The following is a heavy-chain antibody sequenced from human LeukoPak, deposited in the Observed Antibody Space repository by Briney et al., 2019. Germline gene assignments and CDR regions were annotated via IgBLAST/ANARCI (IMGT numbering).Heavy chain of an antibody. D-gene: IGHD3-22*01. Sequence: ASVKVSCKASGYTFTSYGISWVRQAPGQGLEWMGWISAYNGNTNYAQKLQGRVTMTTDTSTSTAYMELRSLRSDDTAVYYCARHYDSSGYYSLGAFDIWGQGTMVTVSS. CDR3: ARHYDSSGYYSLGAFDI. V-gene: IGHV1-18*01. J-gene: IGHJ3*02. CDR1: GYTFTSYG. CDR2: ISAYNGNT.